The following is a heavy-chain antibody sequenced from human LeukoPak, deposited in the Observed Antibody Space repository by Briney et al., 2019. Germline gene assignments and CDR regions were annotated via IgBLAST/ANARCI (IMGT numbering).Heavy chain of an antibody. CDR1: GFTFSDYY. CDR2: ISSSSSTI. J-gene: IGHJ6*03. CDR3: ARDSDYYYMDV. Sequence: GGSLRLSCAASGFTFSDYYMSWIRQAPGKGLEWVSYISSSSSTIYYADSVKGRFTISRDNAKNSLYLQMNSLRAEDTAVYYCARDSDYYYMDVWGKGTTVTVSS. V-gene: IGHV3-11*04.